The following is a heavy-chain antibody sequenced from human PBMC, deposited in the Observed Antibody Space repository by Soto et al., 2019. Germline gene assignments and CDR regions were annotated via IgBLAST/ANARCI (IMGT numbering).Heavy chain of an antibody. CDR1: GGSISSGDYY. CDR3: ARDQVSGDFWSGPKGYYGMDV. CDR2: IYYSGST. J-gene: IGHJ6*02. V-gene: IGHV4-30-4*01. D-gene: IGHD3-3*01. Sequence: SETLSLTCTVSGGSISSGDYYWSWIRQPPGKGLEWIGYIYYSGSTYYNPSLKSRVTISVDTSKNQFSLKLSAVTAADTAVYYCARDQVSGDFWSGPKGYYGMDVWGQGTTVTVSS.